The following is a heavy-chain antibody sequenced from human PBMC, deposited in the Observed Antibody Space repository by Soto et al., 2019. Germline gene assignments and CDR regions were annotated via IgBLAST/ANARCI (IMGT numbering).Heavy chain of an antibody. CDR2: ISSSSSNI. V-gene: IGHV3-48*01. CDR1: GFTFRSYA. Sequence: PGGSLRLSCAASGFTFRSYAMNWVRQAPGKGLEWVSYISSSSSNIDYADSVKGRFTISRDNAKNSLYLQMNSLRTGDTAVYYCVSDKSIGGLNFHYMDVWGKGTTVTVSS. CDR3: VSDKSIGGLNFHYMDV. J-gene: IGHJ6*03. D-gene: IGHD6-6*01.